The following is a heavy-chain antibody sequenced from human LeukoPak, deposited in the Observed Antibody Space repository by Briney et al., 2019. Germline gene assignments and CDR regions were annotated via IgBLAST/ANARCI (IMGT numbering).Heavy chain of an antibody. D-gene: IGHD6-13*01. CDR2: ISSSSSYI. CDR1: GFTFSSYS. Sequence: GGSLRLSCAASGFTFSSYSMNWVRQAPGKGLEWVSSISSSSSYIYYADSVKGRFTISRDNAKNSLYLQMNSLRAEDTAVYYCARDTTPLLAAAVAGGLNYWGQGTLVTVSS. CDR3: ARDTTPLLAAAVAGGLNY. J-gene: IGHJ4*02. V-gene: IGHV3-21*01.